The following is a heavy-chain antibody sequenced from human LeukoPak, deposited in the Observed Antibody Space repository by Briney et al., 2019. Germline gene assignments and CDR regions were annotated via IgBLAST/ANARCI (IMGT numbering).Heavy chain of an antibody. Sequence: GGSLRLSCAASGFTFSSYAMHWVRQAPGKGLEWVAVISYDGSNKYYADSVKGRFTISRGNSKNTLYLQMNSLRAEDTAVYYCARDYGDNVGYYYYGMDVWGQGTTVTVSS. D-gene: IGHD4-17*01. CDR3: ARDYGDNVGYYYYGMDV. V-gene: IGHV3-30-3*01. CDR2: ISYDGSNK. J-gene: IGHJ6*02. CDR1: GFTFSSYA.